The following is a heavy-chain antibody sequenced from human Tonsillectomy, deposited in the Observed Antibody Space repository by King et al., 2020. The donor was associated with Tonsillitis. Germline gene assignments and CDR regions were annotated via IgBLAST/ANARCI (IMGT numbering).Heavy chain of an antibody. V-gene: IGHV3-30*02. CDR1: GFTFSNYD. J-gene: IGHJ5*02. Sequence: VQLVESGGGVVQPGGSMRLSCAASGFTFSNYDMHWVRQAPGKGLEWAAFIRYDGSRKYYADSVKGRFTISRDNSKNTLSLQMNSLRPEDTAVYYCAKNADVGYTSCWWGGNCFDLWGQGTLVTVSS. CDR3: AKNADVGYTSCWWGGNCFDL. CDR2: IRYDGSRK. D-gene: IGHD6-13*01.